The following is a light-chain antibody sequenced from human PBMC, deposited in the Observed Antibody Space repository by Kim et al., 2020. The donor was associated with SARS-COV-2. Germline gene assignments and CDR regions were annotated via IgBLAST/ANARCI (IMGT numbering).Light chain of an antibody. J-gene: IGLJ2*01. V-gene: IGLV3-25*03. CDR3: QSGDSSVTV. Sequence: SYGLTQPPSVSVSPGQTARVTCSGGALPKQYAYWYQQKPGQAPLLVIYKDTERPSGIPERFSGSSSGTIVTLTISGVQAEDEADYYCQSGDSSVTVFGGGTQLTVL. CDR1: ALPKQY. CDR2: KDT.